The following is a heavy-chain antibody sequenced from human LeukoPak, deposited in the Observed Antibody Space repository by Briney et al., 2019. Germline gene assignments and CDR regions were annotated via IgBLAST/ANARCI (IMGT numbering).Heavy chain of an antibody. Sequence: GASVKVSCKASGGTFSSYAISWVRQAPGQGLEWMGGIIPIFGTANYAQKFQGRVTINADESTSTAHMELSSLRSEDTAVYYCARGDYDSSGYYPDAFDIWGQGTMVTVSS. J-gene: IGHJ3*02. D-gene: IGHD3-22*01. CDR2: IIPIFGTA. CDR3: ARGDYDSSGYYPDAFDI. V-gene: IGHV1-69*13. CDR1: GGTFSSYA.